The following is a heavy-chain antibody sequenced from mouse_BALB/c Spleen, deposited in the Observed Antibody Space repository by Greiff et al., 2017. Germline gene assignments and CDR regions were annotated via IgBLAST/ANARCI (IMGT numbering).Heavy chain of an antibody. J-gene: IGHJ2*01. V-gene: IGHV1S81*02. CDR2: INPSNGRT. CDR1: GYTFTSYW. Sequence: QVQLQQPGAELVKPGASVKLSCKASGYTFTSYWMHWVKQRPGQGLEWIGAINPSNGRTNYNEKFKSKATLTVDKSSSTAYMQLSSLTSEDSAVYYCARSDGNYFDYWGQGTTLTVSS. CDR3: ARSDGNYFDY. D-gene: IGHD2-1*01.